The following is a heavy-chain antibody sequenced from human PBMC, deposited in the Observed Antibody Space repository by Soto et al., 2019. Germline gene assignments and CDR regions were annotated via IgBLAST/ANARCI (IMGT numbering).Heavy chain of an antibody. D-gene: IGHD2-15*01. CDR2: ISASGGST. J-gene: IGHJ6*02. CDR3: GKGSAATNYFYYATDV. V-gene: IGHV3-23*01. CDR1: GFTFGIHA. Sequence: EVQLLESGGGLVQPGGSLRLSCAASGFTFGIHAMIWVRQAPGKGLEWVSLISASGGSTYYADSVKGRFTISRDNSKKTVYLQMNSPRGEDTAVYYCGKGSAATNYFYYATDVWGQGTTVTVSS.